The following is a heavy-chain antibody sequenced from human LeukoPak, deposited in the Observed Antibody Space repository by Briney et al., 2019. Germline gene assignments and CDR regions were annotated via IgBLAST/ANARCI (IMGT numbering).Heavy chain of an antibody. V-gene: IGHV3-53*01. D-gene: IGHD2-2*01. Sequence: GGSLRLSCAASGFTFSSYEMTWVRQAPGKALEWVSAIYSGGNTYYADSVKGRFTVSRDNSKNTLDLQMHSLRAEDTAVYYCARASVPGPPRVWGQGTLVTVSS. CDR1: GFTFSSYE. CDR3: ARASVPGPPRV. J-gene: IGHJ4*02. CDR2: IYSGGNT.